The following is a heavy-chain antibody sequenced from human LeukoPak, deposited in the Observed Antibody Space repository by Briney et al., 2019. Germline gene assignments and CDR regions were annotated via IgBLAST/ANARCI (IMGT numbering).Heavy chain of an antibody. CDR1: GFTFSSYR. D-gene: IGHD3-22*01. CDR2: IYSGGST. CDR3: ARGGYYDSSGYYPRDY. V-gene: IGHV3-53*01. Sequence: GGSLRLSCAASGFTFSSYRMNWVRQAPGKGLEWVSVIYSGGSTYYADSVKGRFTISRDNSKNTLYLQMNSLRAEDTAVYYCARGGYYDSSGYYPRDYWGQGTLVTVSS. J-gene: IGHJ4*02.